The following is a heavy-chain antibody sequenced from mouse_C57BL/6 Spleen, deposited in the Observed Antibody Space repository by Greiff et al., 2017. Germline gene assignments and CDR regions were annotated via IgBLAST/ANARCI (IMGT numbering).Heavy chain of an antibody. J-gene: IGHJ2*01. V-gene: IGHV1-69*01. Sequence: VQLQQPGAELVMPGASVKLSCKASGYTFTSYWMHWVKQRPGQGLEWIGEIDPSDSYTNYNQKFKGKSTLTVDKSSSTAYMQLSSLTSEDSAVXYCARWLLRWGYFDYWGQGTTLTVSS. CDR3: ARWLLRWGYFDY. CDR1: GYTFTSYW. D-gene: IGHD2-3*01. CDR2: IDPSDSYT.